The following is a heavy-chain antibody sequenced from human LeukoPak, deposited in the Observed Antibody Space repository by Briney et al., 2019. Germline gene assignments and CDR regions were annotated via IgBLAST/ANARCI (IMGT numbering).Heavy chain of an antibody. V-gene: IGHV3-30-3*01. J-gene: IGHJ3*02. CDR3: ARDYSSSSGKHAFDI. CDR1: GFTFSSYA. Sequence: GRSLRLSCAASGFTFSSYALHWVRQAPGKGLEWVAVISSDGNDKHYADSVKGRFTISRNNAKNSLSLQMNSLRAEDTAVYYCARDYSSSSGKHAFDIWGQGTSVTVSS. CDR2: ISSDGNDK. D-gene: IGHD6-13*01.